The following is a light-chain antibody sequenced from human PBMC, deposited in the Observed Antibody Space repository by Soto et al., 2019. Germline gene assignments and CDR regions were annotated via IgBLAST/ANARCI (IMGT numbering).Light chain of an antibody. J-gene: IGLJ2*01. Sequence: SVLTQPPSASGTPGQRVTISCSGSSSNIGSNTVNWYQHLPGTAPKLLIHSDSQRPSGVPDRFSGAKSGTSASLAISGLQSEDEGDYFCAAWDDSLNGFVIFGGGTKLTVL. CDR2: SDS. V-gene: IGLV1-44*01. CDR3: AAWDDSLNGFVI. CDR1: SSNIGSNT.